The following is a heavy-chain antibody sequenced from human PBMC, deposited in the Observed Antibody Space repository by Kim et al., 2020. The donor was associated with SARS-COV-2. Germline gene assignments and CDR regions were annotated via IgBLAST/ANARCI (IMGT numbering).Heavy chain of an antibody. CDR1: GGSVSSGSYY. J-gene: IGHJ6*02. Sequence: SETLSLTCTVSGGSVSSGSYYWSWIRQPPGKGLEWIGYIYYSGSTNYNPSLKSRITISVDTSKNQFSLKMSSVTAADTAVYYCAVDSSSWPYDYYGMDVWGQGTTVTVSS. CDR2: IYYSGST. D-gene: IGHD6-13*01. V-gene: IGHV4-61*01. CDR3: AVDSSSWPYDYYGMDV.